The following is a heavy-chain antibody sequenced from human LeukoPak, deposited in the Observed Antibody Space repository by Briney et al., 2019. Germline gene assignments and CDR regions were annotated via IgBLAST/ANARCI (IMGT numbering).Heavy chain of an antibody. D-gene: IGHD2-2*01. CDR1: GYTFTGYY. Sequence: ASVKVSCKPSGYTFTGYYMRWGRQAPGQGLEWMGWINPNSGGTNYAQKFQGRVTMTRDTPISTAYMELSRLRSDDTAVYYCARDVGIVVVPAAINWFDPWGQGTLVTVSS. CDR2: INPNSGGT. J-gene: IGHJ5*02. CDR3: ARDVGIVVVPAAINWFDP. V-gene: IGHV1-2*02.